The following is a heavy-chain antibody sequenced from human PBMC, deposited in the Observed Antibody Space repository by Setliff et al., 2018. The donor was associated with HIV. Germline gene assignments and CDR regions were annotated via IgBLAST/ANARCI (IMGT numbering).Heavy chain of an antibody. J-gene: IGHJ6*04. CDR1: GYTFNGYY. CDR3: ARGWATGADSSPLDV. Sequence: GASVKVSCKASGYTFNGYYMHWVRQAPGQGLEWMGRINPNSGGTKYGQKFQGRVTMTRDTSMSTAYMELNRLIPDDTAVYYCARGWATGADSSPLDVWGKGTTVTVSS. D-gene: IGHD6-19*01. V-gene: IGHV1-2*06. CDR2: INPNSGGT.